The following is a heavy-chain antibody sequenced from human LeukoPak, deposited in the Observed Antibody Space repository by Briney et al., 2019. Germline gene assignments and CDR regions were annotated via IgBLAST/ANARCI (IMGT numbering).Heavy chain of an antibody. V-gene: IGHV3-23*01. D-gene: IGHD3-22*01. Sequence: GGSLRLSCAASGFTFSSYVMSWVRQAPGKGLEWVSTISDSGGSTYYAESVKGRFTISRDNSKNTLFLQMSSLRAEDTAVYYCAKDYDMRYLDYWGQGTLITVSS. CDR2: ISDSGGST. CDR1: GFTFSSYV. CDR3: AKDYDMRYLDY. J-gene: IGHJ4*02.